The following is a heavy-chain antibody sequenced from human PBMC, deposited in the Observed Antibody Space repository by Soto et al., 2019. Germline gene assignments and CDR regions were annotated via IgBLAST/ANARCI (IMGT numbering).Heavy chain of an antibody. V-gene: IGHV1-3*01. Sequence: GASVKVSCKASGYTFTSYAMHWVRQAPGQRLEWMGWINAGNGNTKYSQKFQGRVTITRDTSASTAYMEPSSLRSEDTAVYYCARENYDSSGYHNWFDPWGQGTLVTVSS. CDR1: GYTFTSYA. CDR3: ARENYDSSGYHNWFDP. D-gene: IGHD3-22*01. J-gene: IGHJ5*02. CDR2: INAGNGNT.